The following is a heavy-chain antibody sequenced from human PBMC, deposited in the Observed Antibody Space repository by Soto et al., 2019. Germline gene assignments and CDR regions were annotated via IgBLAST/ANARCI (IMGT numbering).Heavy chain of an antibody. Sequence: GASVKVSCKASGHTSTHNGISWVRRAPGQGLEWMGWININRGDVNHAPKFQGRVTLTTDTSTTTAYMELRSLRLDDTALYFCATDDMNRGRFDYWGHGTLVHRLL. V-gene: IGHV1-18*01. CDR1: GHTSTHNG. CDR3: ATDDMNRGRFDY. J-gene: IGHJ4*01. CDR2: ININRGDV.